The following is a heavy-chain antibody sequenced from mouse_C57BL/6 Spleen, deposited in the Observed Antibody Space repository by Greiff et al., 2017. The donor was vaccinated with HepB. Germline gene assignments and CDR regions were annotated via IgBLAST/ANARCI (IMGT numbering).Heavy chain of an antibody. V-gene: IGHV1-39*01. Sequence: EVQLQQSGPELVKPGASVKISCKASGYSFTDYNMNWVKQSNGKSLEWIGVINPNYGNTSYTQKFKGKATLTVDQSSSTAYMQLNSLTSEDSAVYHCAKATVVAEYAMDYWGQGTSVTVSS. CDR2: INPNYGNT. D-gene: IGHD1-1*01. CDR1: GYSFTDYN. J-gene: IGHJ4*01. CDR3: AKATVVAEYAMDY.